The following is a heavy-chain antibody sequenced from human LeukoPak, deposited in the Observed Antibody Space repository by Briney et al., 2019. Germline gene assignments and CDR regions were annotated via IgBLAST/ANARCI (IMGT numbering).Heavy chain of an antibody. CDR3: ARDAGSDDTDNWFDP. CDR1: GGSFSGYY. J-gene: IGHJ5*02. CDR2: INHSGST. Sequence: SETLSLTCAVYGGSFSGYYWSWIRQPPGKGLEWIGEINHSGSTNYNPSFKSRVTISVDTSKNQLSLKLTSVTAADTAVYYCARDAGSDDTDNWFDPWGQGTLVTVSS. V-gene: IGHV4-34*01. D-gene: IGHD3-22*01.